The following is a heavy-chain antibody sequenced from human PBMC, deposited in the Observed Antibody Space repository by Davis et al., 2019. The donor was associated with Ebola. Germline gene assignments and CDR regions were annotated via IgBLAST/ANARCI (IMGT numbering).Heavy chain of an antibody. Sequence: HTGGSLRLSCAASEFTFSGYAMSWVRQAPGKGLVWVSRIHSDGTSTIYTDSVKGRFTISRDNAKNTLYLQMNSLRAEDTAVYYCAKHRGVAWNAMDVWGQGTTVTVSS. CDR3: AKHRGVAWNAMDV. D-gene: IGHD1-14*01. CDR2: IHSDGTST. V-gene: IGHV3-74*01. J-gene: IGHJ6*02. CDR1: EFTFSGYA.